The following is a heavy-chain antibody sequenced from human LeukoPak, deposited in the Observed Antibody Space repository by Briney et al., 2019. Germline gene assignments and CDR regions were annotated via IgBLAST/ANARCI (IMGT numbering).Heavy chain of an antibody. D-gene: IGHD3-22*01. CDR3: VRGNYYDSSGFDVSGY. Sequence: GGSLRLSCAASGFSFSTYAMHWVRQAPDQGLEWVAFISYDGYNKYYADSVKGRLTISRDNSNNTLHLQVNSLRAEDTALYYCVRGNYYDSSGFDVSGYWGQGALVTVSS. CDR2: ISYDGYNK. V-gene: IGHV3-30*04. J-gene: IGHJ4*02. CDR1: GFSFSTYA.